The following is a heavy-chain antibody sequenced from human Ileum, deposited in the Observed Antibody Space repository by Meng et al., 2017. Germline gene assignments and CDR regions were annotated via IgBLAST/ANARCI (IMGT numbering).Heavy chain of an antibody. Sequence: QGQLRESGPCLVHRPQTLSLTCAISGDSVSSNSAAWNWIRQSPSRGLEWLGRTYYRSKWFNEYAVSVKSRITINPDTSENQFSLQLNSVTPEDAAVYYCARGGGSYYHFDYWGQGTLVTVSS. J-gene: IGHJ4*02. V-gene: IGHV6-1*01. CDR1: GDSVSSNSAA. CDR2: TYYRSKWFN. CDR3: ARGGGSYYHFDY. D-gene: IGHD1-26*01.